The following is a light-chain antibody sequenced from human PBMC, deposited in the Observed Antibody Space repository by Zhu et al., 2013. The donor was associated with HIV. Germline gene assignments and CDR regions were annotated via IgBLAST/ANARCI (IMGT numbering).Light chain of an antibody. CDR1: QDITSW. V-gene: IGKV1-5*01. J-gene: IGKJ4*01. Sequence: DIQMTQSPSSVSASVGDRVTITCRASQDITSWLAWYQQKPGKAPKLLIFDASNLESGVPSRFSGSGSGTVFTLTISSLQPDDSATYYCQHYNSNPLTFGGGTKVEIK. CDR2: DAS. CDR3: QHYNSNPLT.